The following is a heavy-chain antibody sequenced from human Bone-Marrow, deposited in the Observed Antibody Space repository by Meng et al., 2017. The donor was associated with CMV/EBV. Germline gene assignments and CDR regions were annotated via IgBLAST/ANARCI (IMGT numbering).Heavy chain of an antibody. CDR2: IDWDDDK. D-gene: IGHD2-2*01. Sequence: SGPTLVKPPQTLTLTCTFSGFSLSTSGMRVSWIRQPPGKALEWLARIDWDDDKFYSTSLKTRLTISKDTSKNQVVLTMTNMDPVDTATYYCARIREYQGVYYFDYWGQGTLVTVSS. V-gene: IGHV2-70D*14. J-gene: IGHJ4*02. CDR3: ARIREYQGVYYFDY. CDR1: GFSLSTSGMR.